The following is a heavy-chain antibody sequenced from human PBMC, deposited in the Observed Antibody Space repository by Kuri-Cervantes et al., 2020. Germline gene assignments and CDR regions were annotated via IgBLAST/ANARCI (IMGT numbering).Heavy chain of an antibody. V-gene: IGHV3-53*01. J-gene: IGHJ4*02. CDR3: ARTPLYSSGWLDY. CDR2: IYSGGST. D-gene: IGHD6-19*01. CDR1: GFTVNSNY. Sequence: GGSLRLSCAASGFTVNSNYMSWVRQAPGKGLEWVSVIYSGGSTYYADSVKGRFTISRDNAKNTLYLQMNSLRAEDTAVYYCARTPLYSSGWLDYWGQGTLVTVSS.